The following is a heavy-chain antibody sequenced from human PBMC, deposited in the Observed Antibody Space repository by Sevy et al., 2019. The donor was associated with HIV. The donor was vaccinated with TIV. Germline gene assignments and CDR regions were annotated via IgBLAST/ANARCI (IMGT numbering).Heavy chain of an antibody. CDR3: AAIIAAAGTYYYYYGMDV. D-gene: IGHD6-13*01. V-gene: IGHV4-39*01. J-gene: IGHJ6*02. Sequence: SETLSLTCTVSGDSISSSSYYWGWIRQPPGKGLEWIGSIYYSGSTYYNPSLKSRVTISVDTSKNQFSLKLSSVTAADTAVYYCAAIIAAAGTYYYYYGMDVWGQGTTVTVSS. CDR2: IYYSGST. CDR1: GDSISSSSYY.